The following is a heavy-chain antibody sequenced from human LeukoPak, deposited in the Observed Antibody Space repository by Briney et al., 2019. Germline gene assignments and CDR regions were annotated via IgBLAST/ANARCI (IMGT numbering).Heavy chain of an antibody. Sequence: PGGSLRLSCAASGFTFSSYAMHWVRQAPGKGLEWVAVISYDGSNKYYADSVKGRFTISRDNSKSTLYLQMNSLRAEDTAVYYCARDRGGRGAFDIWGQGTMVTVSS. CDR2: ISYDGSNK. J-gene: IGHJ3*02. CDR1: GFTFSSYA. V-gene: IGHV3-30-3*01. D-gene: IGHD3-16*01. CDR3: ARDRGGRGAFDI.